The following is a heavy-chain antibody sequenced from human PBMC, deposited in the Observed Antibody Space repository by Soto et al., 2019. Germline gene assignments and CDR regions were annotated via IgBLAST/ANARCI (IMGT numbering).Heavy chain of an antibody. CDR2: IIPIFGTA. V-gene: IGHV1-69*12. D-gene: IGHD5-12*01. J-gene: IGHJ6*02. Sequence: QVQLVQSGAEVKKPGSSVKVSCKASGGTFSSYAISWVRQAPGQGLEWMGGIIPIFGTANYAQKFQGRVTITADEPTSTGYMELSSLRSEETAVYYRARSQRVAAKPGAYYYYYGMDVWGQGTTVTVSS. CDR1: GGTFSSYA. CDR3: ARSQRVAAKPGAYYYYYGMDV.